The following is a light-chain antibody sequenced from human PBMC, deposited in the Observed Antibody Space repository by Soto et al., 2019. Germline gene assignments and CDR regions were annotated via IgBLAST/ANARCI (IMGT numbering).Light chain of an antibody. CDR3: ATWDDSLNGFYV. CDR1: TPNIGSNY. V-gene: IGLV1-47*01. Sequence: QSVLTQPPSASGTPGQGVTISFSGSTPNIGSNYVYWYQQLPGTAPKLLIYRNNQRPSGVPDRFSGSKSGTSASLAISGLRSDDEADYFCATWDDSLNGFYVFGTGTRSPS. CDR2: RNN. J-gene: IGLJ1*01.